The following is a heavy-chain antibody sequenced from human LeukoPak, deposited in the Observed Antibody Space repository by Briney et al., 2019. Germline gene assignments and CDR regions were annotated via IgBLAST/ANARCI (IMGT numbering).Heavy chain of an antibody. J-gene: IGHJ5*02. CDR1: GFTFSSYS. Sequence: GGSLRLSCAASGFTFSSYSMNWVRQAPGKGLEWVSYIGNSNSTIYYADSVKGRFTISRDNAKNSLYLQMNSLRAEDTAVYYCARGLVPYSSSWYNWFDPWGQGTLVTVSS. CDR3: ARGLVPYSSSWYNWFDP. D-gene: IGHD6-13*01. V-gene: IGHV3-48*04. CDR2: IGNSNSTI.